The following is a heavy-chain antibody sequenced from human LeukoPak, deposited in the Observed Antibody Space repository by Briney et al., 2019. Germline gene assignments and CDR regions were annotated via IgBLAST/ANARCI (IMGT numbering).Heavy chain of an antibody. Sequence: GRSLRLSCAASGFTFDDYAMHWVRQAPGKGLEWVAFVRSDGSIEYYADSVKGRFTISRDNSKNTLYLQMNSLRAEDTAVYYCAKDDWQLVRVAFDIWGQGTMVTVSS. CDR3: AKDDWQLVRVAFDI. J-gene: IGHJ3*02. CDR2: VRSDGSIE. V-gene: IGHV3-30*02. CDR1: GFTFDDYA. D-gene: IGHD6-13*01.